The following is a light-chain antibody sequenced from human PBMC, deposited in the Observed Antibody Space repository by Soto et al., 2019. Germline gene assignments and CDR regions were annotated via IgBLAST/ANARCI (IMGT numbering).Light chain of an antibody. CDR1: QSVSNSY. V-gene: IGKV3-20*01. J-gene: IGKJ4*01. CDR3: QQYGSSVLT. Sequence: EIVLTQSPGTVSLSPGERATLSCRASQSVSNSYLAWYQQKPGQAPRLLIYDASSRATGIPDRFSGSGSGTDFTLNISRLEPEDFAVYYCQQYGSSVLTFGGGTKVEIK. CDR2: DAS.